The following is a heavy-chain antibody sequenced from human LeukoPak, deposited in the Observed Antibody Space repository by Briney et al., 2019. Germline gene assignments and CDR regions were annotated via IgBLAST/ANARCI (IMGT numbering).Heavy chain of an antibody. CDR2: ISYDGSNK. D-gene: IGHD5-12*01. Sequence: GRSLRLSCAASGFTFSSYAMHWVRQAPGKGLEWVAVISYDGSNKYYADSVKGRFTISRDNSKNTLYLQMNSLRAEDTAVYYCARDGDGSGYAGYFDYWGQGTLVTVSS. J-gene: IGHJ4*02. CDR1: GFTFSSYA. V-gene: IGHV3-30-3*01. CDR3: ARDGDGSGYAGYFDY.